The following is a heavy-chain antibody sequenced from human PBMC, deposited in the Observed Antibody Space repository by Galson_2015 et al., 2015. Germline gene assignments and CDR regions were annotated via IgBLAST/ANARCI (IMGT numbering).Heavy chain of an antibody. CDR3: ARDFQLGMNWFDP. J-gene: IGHJ5*02. V-gene: IGHV1-18*04. CDR1: GYTFTSYG. D-gene: IGHD7-27*01. Sequence: SVKVSCKAPGYTFTSYGISWVRQAPGQGLEWTGWISAYNGNTNYAQKLQGRVTMTTDTSTSTAYMELRSLRSDDTAVYYCARDFQLGMNWFDPWGQGTLVTVSS. CDR2: ISAYNGNT.